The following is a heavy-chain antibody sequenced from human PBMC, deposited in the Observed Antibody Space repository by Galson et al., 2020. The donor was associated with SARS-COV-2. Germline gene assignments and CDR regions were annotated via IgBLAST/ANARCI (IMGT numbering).Heavy chain of an antibody. CDR1: GFTFSSYS. J-gene: IGHJ6*02. D-gene: IGHD5-18*01. V-gene: IGHV3-48*01. CDR2: ISSSSSTI. Sequence: PGGSLRLSCAASGFTFSSYSMNWVRQAPEKGLEWVSYISSSSSTIYYADSVKGRFTISRDNAKNSLYLQMNSLRAEDTAVYYCARDPNQRKTWILSDYGMDVWGQGTTVTVSS. CDR3: ARDPNQRKTWILSDYGMDV.